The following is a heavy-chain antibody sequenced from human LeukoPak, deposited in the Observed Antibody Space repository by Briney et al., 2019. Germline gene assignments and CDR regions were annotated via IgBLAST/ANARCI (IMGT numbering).Heavy chain of an antibody. V-gene: IGHV3-23*01. D-gene: IGHD5-24*01. CDR1: GFTFSSCA. CDR3: AKFSGPGTYNPLDY. J-gene: IGHJ4*02. Sequence: GGSLRLSCVGSGFTFSSCAITWVRQAPGKGLEWVSVVSRSGGTKYYADSVKGRFTVSRDNSMSTAFLQMSSLKAEDTAVYFCAKFSGPGTYNPLDYWGQGTHVTVSS. CDR2: VSRSGGTK.